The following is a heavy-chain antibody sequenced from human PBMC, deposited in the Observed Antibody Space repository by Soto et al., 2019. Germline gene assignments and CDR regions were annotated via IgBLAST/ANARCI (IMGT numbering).Heavy chain of an antibody. CDR1: GFTFSSYA. CDR3: AKDRRDGYKVLRYYFDY. CDR2: ISGSGGST. Sequence: EVQLLESGGGLVQPGGSLRLSCAASGFTFSSYAMSWVRQAPGKGLEWVSAISGSGGSTYYADSVKGRFTISRDNSKNTLYLQMNSLRAEDTAVYYCAKDRRDGYKVLRYYFDYWGQGTLVTVSS. J-gene: IGHJ4*02. V-gene: IGHV3-23*01. D-gene: IGHD5-12*01.